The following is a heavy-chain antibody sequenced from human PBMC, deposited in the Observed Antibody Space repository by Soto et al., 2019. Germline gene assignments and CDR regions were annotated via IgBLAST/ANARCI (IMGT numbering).Heavy chain of an antibody. CDR3: AREPSYSSSWGAYYYYGMDV. Sequence: ETLSLTCTVSGGSISSYYWSWIRQPAGKGLEWIGRIYTSGSTNYNPSLKSRVTMSVDTSKNQFSLKLSSVTAADTAVYYCAREPSYSSSWGAYYYYGMDVWGQGTTVTVSS. D-gene: IGHD6-13*01. J-gene: IGHJ6*02. V-gene: IGHV4-4*07. CDR1: GGSISSYY. CDR2: IYTSGST.